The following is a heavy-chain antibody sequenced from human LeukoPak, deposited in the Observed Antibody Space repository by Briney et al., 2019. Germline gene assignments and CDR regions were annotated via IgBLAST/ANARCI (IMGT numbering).Heavy chain of an antibody. Sequence: SGGSLRLSCAASGFTFSSYAMSWVRQAPGKGLEWVSAISGSGGSTYYADSVKGRFTISRDNSKNTLYLQMNSLRAEDRAVYYCAKVGYSYGLGDAFDIWGQGTMVTVSS. J-gene: IGHJ3*02. CDR3: AKVGYSYGLGDAFDI. D-gene: IGHD5-18*01. CDR2: ISGSGGST. CDR1: GFTFSSYA. V-gene: IGHV3-23*01.